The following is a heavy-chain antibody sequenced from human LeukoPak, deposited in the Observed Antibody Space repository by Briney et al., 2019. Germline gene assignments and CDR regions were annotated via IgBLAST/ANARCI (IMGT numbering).Heavy chain of an antibody. CDR1: GDSISSYY. D-gene: IGHD6-6*01. CDR3: ARDSRSSSVWYFDV. Sequence: SETLSLTCTVSGDSISSYYWRWIRQPAGKGLEWIGRVYHSGSTNHNPSLKSRVTMSVDTSKNQCSLKLSSVTAADTAVYYCARDSRSSSVWYFDVWGRGTLVTVSS. CDR2: VYHSGST. J-gene: IGHJ2*01. V-gene: IGHV4-4*07.